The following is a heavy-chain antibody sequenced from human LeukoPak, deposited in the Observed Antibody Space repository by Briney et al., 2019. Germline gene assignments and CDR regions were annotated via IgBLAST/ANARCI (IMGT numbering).Heavy chain of an antibody. V-gene: IGHV3-21*01. CDR2: ISSSSSYI. J-gene: IGHJ4*02. CDR1: GFTFSSHS. CDR3: ARERRGSSWPIFDY. Sequence: GGSLRLSCAASGFTFSSHSINWVRQAPGNGLEWVSSISSSSSYIYYANSVKGRFTISRDNAKSSLYLQMNSLRAEDTAVYYCARERRGSSWPIFDYWGQGTLVNVSS. D-gene: IGHD6-13*01.